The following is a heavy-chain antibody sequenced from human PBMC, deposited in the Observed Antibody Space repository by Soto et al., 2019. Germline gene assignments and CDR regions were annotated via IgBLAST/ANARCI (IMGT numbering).Heavy chain of an antibody. J-gene: IGHJ4*02. CDR2: IKQDGSEK. V-gene: IGHV3-7*04. D-gene: IGHD3-10*01. CDR1: GFTFSSYW. CDR3: ARDGAGLVRGPDF. Sequence: PGGSLRLSCEASGFTFSSYWMSWVRQAPGKGLEWVGNIKQDGSEKTYVDSVRGRFTVSRHNAKNSLYLQMNSLRAEDTAVYYCARDGAGLVRGPDFWGQGTLVTVAS.